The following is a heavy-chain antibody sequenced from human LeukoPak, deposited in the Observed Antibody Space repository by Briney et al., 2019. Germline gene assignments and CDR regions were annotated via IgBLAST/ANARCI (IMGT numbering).Heavy chain of an antibody. Sequence: GESLKISCKGSGYSFTSYWIGWVRQMPGKGLEWMGIIYPGDSDTRYSPSFQGQVTISADKSISTAYLQWSSLKASDTAMYYCARSHHYYGSGSLADAFDIWGQGTMVTVSS. D-gene: IGHD3-10*01. J-gene: IGHJ3*02. CDR1: GYSFTSYW. CDR3: ARSHHYYGSGSLADAFDI. CDR2: IYPGDSDT. V-gene: IGHV5-51*01.